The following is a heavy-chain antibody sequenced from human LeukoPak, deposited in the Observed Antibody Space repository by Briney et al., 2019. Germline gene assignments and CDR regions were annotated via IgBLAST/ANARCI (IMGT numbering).Heavy chain of an antibody. CDR3: ARDFGGNPYYYYYGMDV. CDR1: GGSISSYY. CDR2: IYTSGST. V-gene: IGHV4-4*07. D-gene: IGHD4-23*01. J-gene: IGHJ6*02. Sequence: SETLSLTCTVSGGSISSYYWSWIRQPAGKGLEWIGRIYTSGSTNYNPSLKSRVTMSVDTSKNQFSLKLSSVTAADTAMYYCARDFGGNPYYYYYGMDVWGQGTTVTVPS.